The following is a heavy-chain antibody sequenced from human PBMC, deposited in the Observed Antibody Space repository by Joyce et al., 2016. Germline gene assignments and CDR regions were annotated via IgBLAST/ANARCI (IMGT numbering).Heavy chain of an antibody. CDR3: SPGHIVAAGMSDY. CDR2: IRSKPNNYAT. Sequence: EVQLVESGGGLVQPGGSLKLSCAASGFTFSGSAMHWVRQASGKGLEWVGRIRSKPNNYATSYGASVKGRSTISRDESKNTAYLQMDSLKTEDTAVYYCSPGHIVAAGMSDYWGQGTLVTISS. V-gene: IGHV3-73*02. J-gene: IGHJ4*02. D-gene: IGHD6-13*01. CDR1: GFTFSGSA.